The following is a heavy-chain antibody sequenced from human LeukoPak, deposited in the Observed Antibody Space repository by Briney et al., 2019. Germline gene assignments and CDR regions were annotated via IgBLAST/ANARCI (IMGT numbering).Heavy chain of an antibody. CDR2: IYYSGST. J-gene: IGHJ6*03. V-gene: IGHV4-61*01. CDR3: ARDWYYDSSGQDYYMDV. CDR1: GGFISNSNYY. Sequence: SETLSLTCTVSGGFISNSNYYWSWIRQPPGKGLEWIGYIYYSGSTNYNPSLKSRVTISVDTSKNQFSLKLSSVTAADTAVYYCARDWYYDSSGQDYYMDVWGKGTTVTVSS. D-gene: IGHD3-22*01.